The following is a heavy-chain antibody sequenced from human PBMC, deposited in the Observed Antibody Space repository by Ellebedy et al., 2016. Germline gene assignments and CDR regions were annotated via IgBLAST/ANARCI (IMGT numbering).Heavy chain of an antibody. J-gene: IGHJ3*02. Sequence: SETLSLXXNVSGGSISSGGFYWSWIRQHPGKGLEWIGYIYNSGSAYYNPSLKTRVSMSVDTSKNQFSLKLSSVTAADTAVYYCAREGYCSGGSCYNAFDIWGQGTMVTVSS. CDR2: IYNSGSA. CDR3: AREGYCSGGSCYNAFDI. D-gene: IGHD2-15*01. V-gene: IGHV4-31*03. CDR1: GGSISSGGFY.